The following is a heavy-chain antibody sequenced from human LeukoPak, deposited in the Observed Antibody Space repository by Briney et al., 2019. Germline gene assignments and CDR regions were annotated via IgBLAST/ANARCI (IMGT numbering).Heavy chain of an antibody. CDR1: GYTFTSYG. V-gene: IGHV1-18*01. CDR3: ARDRSTAAHEY. J-gene: IGHJ4*02. Sequence: ASVKVSCKASGYTFTSYGTSWVRQAPGQGPEWMGWISGYNGNTNYAQKFQGRVTMTTDTSTSTAYVEVRGLRSDDTAIYYCARDRSTAAHEYWGQGTLVTVSS. D-gene: IGHD2-2*01. CDR2: ISGYNGNT.